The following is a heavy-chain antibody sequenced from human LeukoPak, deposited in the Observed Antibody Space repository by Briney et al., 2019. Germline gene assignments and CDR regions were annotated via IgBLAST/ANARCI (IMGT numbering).Heavy chain of an antibody. CDR3: ARADSTVPSSWYY. CDR2: ISAYNGNT. Sequence: ASVKVSCKASGYTFTNFGLSWVRQAPGQGLEWMGWISAYNGNTNYAQNLQGRVTLTTDTSTSTAYMELRSLRSDDTAVYYCARADSTVPSSWYYWGQGTLVTVS. V-gene: IGHV1-18*01. D-gene: IGHD4-17*01. CDR1: GYTFTNFG. J-gene: IGHJ4*02.